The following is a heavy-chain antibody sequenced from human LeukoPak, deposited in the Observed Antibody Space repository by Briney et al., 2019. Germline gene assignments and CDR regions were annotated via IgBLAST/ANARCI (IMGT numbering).Heavy chain of an antibody. V-gene: IGHV4-4*07. CDR1: GGSINTYY. CDR2: IYSTGIT. CDR3: ARPQSGLDWFDP. Sequence: SETLSLTCTVSGGSINTYYWSWIRQPAGKGLEWIGRIYSTGITTYNPSLKGRVTMSVDTSKNQFSLKLSSVTAADTAVYYCARPQSGLDWFDPWGQGILVTVSS. J-gene: IGHJ5*02.